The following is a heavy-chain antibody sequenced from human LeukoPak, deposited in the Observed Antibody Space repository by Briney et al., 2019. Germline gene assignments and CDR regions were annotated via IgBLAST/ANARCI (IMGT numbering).Heavy chain of an antibody. Sequence: GRSLRLSCTASGFTFSSHAMHWVRQAPGKGLEWVAVISYDESNKYYADSVKGRFTISRDNSKNTLYLQMNSLRAEDTALYYCARVRGYYGSGTPPDYWGQGTLVTVSS. J-gene: IGHJ4*02. CDR2: ISYDESNK. V-gene: IGHV3-30-3*01. D-gene: IGHD3-10*01. CDR1: GFTFSSHA. CDR3: ARVRGYYGSGTPPDY.